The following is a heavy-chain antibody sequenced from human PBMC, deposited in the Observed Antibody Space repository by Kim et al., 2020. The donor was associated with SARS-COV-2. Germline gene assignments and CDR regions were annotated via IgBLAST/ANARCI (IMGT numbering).Heavy chain of an antibody. Sequence: GGSLRLSCAASGFTFSNYDMHWVRQAPGKGLEWVAVIWYDGSNKYYADSVRGRFTISRDNSNNTVYLQMNSLRDEDTAVYYCAKNEEHGGASPLDYWGQG. CDR1: GFTFSNYD. V-gene: IGHV3-33*06. D-gene: IGHD1-26*01. J-gene: IGHJ4*02. CDR3: AKNEEHGGASPLDY. CDR2: IWYDGSNK.